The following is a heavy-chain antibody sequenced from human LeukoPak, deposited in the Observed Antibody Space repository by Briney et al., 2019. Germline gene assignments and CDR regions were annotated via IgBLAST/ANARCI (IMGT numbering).Heavy chain of an antibody. CDR2: IKSAGSSI. V-gene: IGHV3-74*03. CDR3: ARDLDYGGKSNFDY. CDR1: GFTFSSYW. Sequence: AGWSLGVYCAASGFTFSSYWMNWVRQAPGRGLVWVSRIKSAGSSIMYADSVKVRFTISRDNAKNTLYLQMNSLRAEDTAVYYCARDLDYGGKSNFDYWGQGTLVTVFS. D-gene: IGHD4-23*01. J-gene: IGHJ4*02.